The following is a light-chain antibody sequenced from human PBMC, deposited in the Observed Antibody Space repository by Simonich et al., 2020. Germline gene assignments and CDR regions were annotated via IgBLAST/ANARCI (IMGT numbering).Light chain of an antibody. CDR3: SSYTSSSTLV. J-gene: IGLJ2*01. V-gene: IGLV2-14*01. CDR2: DVS. Sequence: QSALTQPASVSGSPGQSITISCTGTSSNVGGYNYVSWYQQNPGKAPKLMMYDVSQLPSGVSNRVSGSKSGNSASLTISGLQSEDEADYYCSSYTSSSTLVFGGGTKLTVL. CDR1: SSNVGGYNY.